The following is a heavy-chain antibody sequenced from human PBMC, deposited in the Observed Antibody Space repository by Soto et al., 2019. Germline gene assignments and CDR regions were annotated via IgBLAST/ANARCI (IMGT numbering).Heavy chain of an antibody. CDR3: ARIRRRYFDWLFPSYYYYYGMDV. V-gene: IGHV2-26*01. D-gene: IGHD3-9*01. CDR2: IFSNDEK. CDR1: GFSLSNARMG. J-gene: IGHJ6*02. Sequence: KSGPTLVNPTETLTLTCTVSGFSLSNARMGVSWIRQPPGKALEWLAHIFSNDEKSYSTSLKSRLTISKDTSKSQVVLTMTNMDPVDTATYYCARIRRRYFDWLFPSYYYYYGMDVWGQGTTVTVSS.